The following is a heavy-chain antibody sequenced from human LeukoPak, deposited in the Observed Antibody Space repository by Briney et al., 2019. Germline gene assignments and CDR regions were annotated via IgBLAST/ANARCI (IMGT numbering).Heavy chain of an antibody. CDR2: INPNSGGT. CDR3: ARDERYDSSGYPFDY. J-gene: IGHJ4*02. D-gene: IGHD3-22*01. CDR1: GYTFISFG. Sequence: GASVKVSCKASGYTFISFGISWVRQAPGQGLEWMGWINPNSGGTNYAQKFQGRVTMTRDTSISTAYMELSRLRSDDTAVYYCARDERYDSSGYPFDYWGQGTLVTVSS. V-gene: IGHV1-2*02.